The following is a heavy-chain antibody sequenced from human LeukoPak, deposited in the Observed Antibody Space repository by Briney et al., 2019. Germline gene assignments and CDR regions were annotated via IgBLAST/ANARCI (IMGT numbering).Heavy chain of an antibody. CDR3: ARQGYCSSTSCYTAHSSSWHRRFDY. Sequence: PSETLSLTCAVYGGSFSGYYWSWLRQPPGKGLEWIGEINHSGSTNYNPSLKSRVTISVDTSKNQFSLKLSSVTAADTAVYYCARQGYCSSTSCYTAHSSSWHRRFDYWGQGTLVTVSS. CDR2: INHSGST. J-gene: IGHJ4*02. CDR1: GGSFSGYY. V-gene: IGHV4-34*01. D-gene: IGHD2-2*02.